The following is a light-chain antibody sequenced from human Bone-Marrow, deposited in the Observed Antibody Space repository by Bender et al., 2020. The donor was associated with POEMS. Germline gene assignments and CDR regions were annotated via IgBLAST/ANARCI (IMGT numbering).Light chain of an antibody. CDR2: DDS. Sequence: SYELTQPSSVSVAPGQTARITCGGSNIGSYSVHWYQHKPGQAPVLVVYDDSARPSGIPERFSGSNSENTASLTISRAEAGDEADYYCQVWDSSFDQPVFGGGTKLSVL. V-gene: IGLV3-21*02. CDR3: QVWDSSFDQPV. J-gene: IGLJ3*02. CDR1: NIGSYS.